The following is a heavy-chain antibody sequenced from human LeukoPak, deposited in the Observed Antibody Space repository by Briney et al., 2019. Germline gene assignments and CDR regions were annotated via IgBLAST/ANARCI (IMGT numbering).Heavy chain of an antibody. J-gene: IGHJ4*02. V-gene: IGHV3-30*18. CDR1: GFTFSSYG. Sequence: QSGGSLRLSCAASGFTFSSYGMHWVRQAPGKGLEWVAVISYDGSNKYYADSVKGRFTISRDNSKNTLYLQMNSLRAEDTAVYYCAKDRSIAVAGTGGTNYFDYWGQGTLVTVSS. CDR2: ISYDGSNK. CDR3: AKDRSIAVAGTGGTNYFDY. D-gene: IGHD6-19*01.